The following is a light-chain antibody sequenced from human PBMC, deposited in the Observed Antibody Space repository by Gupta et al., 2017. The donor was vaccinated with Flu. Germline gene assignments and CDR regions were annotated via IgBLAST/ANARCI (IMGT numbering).Light chain of an antibody. J-gene: IGKJ3*01. CDR2: GAS. Sequence: ELVMTQSPATLSVSPGEGAILSCRARQSVRSNLAWYQQKPGQAPRLLIFGASTRATGIPARFSGSGYGTEFTLTISSRQSEDSALYYCQQYNNWPLLTFGHGTKVDIK. CDR3: QQYNNWPLLT. CDR1: QSVRSN. V-gene: IGKV3-15*01.